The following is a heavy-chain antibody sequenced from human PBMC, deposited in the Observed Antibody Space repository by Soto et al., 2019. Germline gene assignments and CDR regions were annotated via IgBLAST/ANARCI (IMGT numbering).Heavy chain of an antibody. D-gene: IGHD3-9*01. J-gene: IGHJ4*02. CDR3: ARDRYYDILTGYYRLDY. V-gene: IGHV1-69*13. Sequence: GASVKVSCKAAGGTFSSYAISWVRQAPGQGLEWMGGIIPIFGTANYAQKFQGRVTITADESTSTAYMELSSLRSEDTAVYYCARDRYYDILTGYYRLDYWGQGTLVTVS. CDR2: IIPIFGTA. CDR1: GGTFSSYA.